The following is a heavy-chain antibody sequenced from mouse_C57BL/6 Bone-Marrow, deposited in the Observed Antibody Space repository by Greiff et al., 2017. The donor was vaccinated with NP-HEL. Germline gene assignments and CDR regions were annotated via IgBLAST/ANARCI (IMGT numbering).Heavy chain of an antibody. D-gene: IGHD2-12*01. CDR1: GYTFTSYG. J-gene: IGHJ2*01. CDR3: ARTHYRRGVFDY. Sequence: VMLVESGAELARPGASVKLSCKASGYTFTSYGISWVKQRTGQGLEWIGEIYPRSGNTYYNEKFKGKATLTADKSSSTAYMELRSLTSEDSAVYFCARTHYRRGVFDYWGQGTTLTVSS. CDR2: IYPRSGNT. V-gene: IGHV1-81*01.